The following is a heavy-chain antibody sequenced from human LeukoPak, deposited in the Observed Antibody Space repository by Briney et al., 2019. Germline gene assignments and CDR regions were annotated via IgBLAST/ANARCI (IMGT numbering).Heavy chain of an antibody. J-gene: IGHJ6*03. V-gene: IGHV3-30*01. CDR3: AREIRAAAGGYMDV. CDR1: GFTFSSYA. Sequence: GGSLRLSCAASGFTFSSYAMHWVRQAPGKGLEWVAVISYDGSNKYYADSVKGRFTISRDNSKNTLYLQMNSLRAEDTAVYYCAREIRAAAGGYMDVWGKGTTVTVSS. D-gene: IGHD6-13*01. CDR2: ISYDGSNK.